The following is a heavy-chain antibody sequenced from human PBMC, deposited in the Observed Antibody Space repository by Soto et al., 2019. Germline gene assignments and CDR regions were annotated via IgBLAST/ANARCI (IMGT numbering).Heavy chain of an antibody. J-gene: IGHJ6*02. CDR1: GFTFSSYG. CDR3: AKEWEDWNYAYYYGMDV. V-gene: IGHV3-30*18. Sequence: GGSLRLSCAASGFTFSSYGMHWVRQAPGKGLEWVAVISYDGSNKYYADSVKGRFTISRDNSKNTLYLQMNSLRAEDTAVYYCAKEWEDWNYAYYYGMDVWGQGTTVTVSS. D-gene: IGHD1-7*01. CDR2: ISYDGSNK.